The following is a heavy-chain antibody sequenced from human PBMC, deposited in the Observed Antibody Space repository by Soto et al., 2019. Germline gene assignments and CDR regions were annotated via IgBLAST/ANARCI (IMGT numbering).Heavy chain of an antibody. CDR2: TRNRANSYTT. CDR3: TRSSGSYRYFDL. V-gene: IGHV3-72*01. D-gene: IGHD1-26*01. J-gene: IGHJ2*01. Sequence: EVQLVESGGGLVQPGGCLRLSCAASGFTFSDHYMDWVRQAPGKGLEWVARTRNRANSYTTEYAASVKGRFTISRDNSKDSLYLQMSSLETEDTAVYYCTRSSGSYRYFDLWGRGTLVTVSS. CDR1: GFTFSDHY.